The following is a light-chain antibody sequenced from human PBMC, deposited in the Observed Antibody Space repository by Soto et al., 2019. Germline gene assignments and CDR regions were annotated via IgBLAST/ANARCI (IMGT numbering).Light chain of an antibody. CDR1: QSVSNNY. Sequence: EIVLTQSPGTLSLSPGERATLSCRASQSVSNNYLAWYQQKPGQAPRLLISGASSRATGIPDRFSGSGSGTDFPLTISRLEPEDFAVYYCQHYGSSPWTFGQGTKVEIK. CDR2: GAS. CDR3: QHYGSSPWT. J-gene: IGKJ1*01. V-gene: IGKV3-20*01.